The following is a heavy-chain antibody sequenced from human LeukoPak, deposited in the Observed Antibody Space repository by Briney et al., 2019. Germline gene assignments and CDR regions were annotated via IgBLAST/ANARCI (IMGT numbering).Heavy chain of an antibody. Sequence: GGSLRLSCAASGFTVSSNYMSWVRQAPGKGLEWVSVIYSGGSTYYADSVKGRFTISRDNSKNTLYLQMNSLRTEDTAVYYCARGGYYYDSSDSGAVDYWGQGTLVTVSS. CDR1: GFTVSSNY. V-gene: IGHV3-53*05. CDR2: IYSGGST. CDR3: ARGGYYYDSSDSGAVDY. D-gene: IGHD3-22*01. J-gene: IGHJ4*02.